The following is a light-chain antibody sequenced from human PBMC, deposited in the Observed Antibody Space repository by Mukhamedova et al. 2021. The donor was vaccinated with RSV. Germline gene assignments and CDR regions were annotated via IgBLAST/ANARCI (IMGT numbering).Light chain of an antibody. J-gene: IGLJ2*01. CDR2: GNS. Sequence: MGAGYDVHWYQQLPGTAPKLLIYGNSNRPSGVPDRFSGSNSFTSSSLSLPFLPSSSAAASSCPSYDSRLSGVVFGGGTKLTVL. CDR1: MGAGYD. V-gene: IGLV1-40*01. CDR3: PSYDSRLSGVV.